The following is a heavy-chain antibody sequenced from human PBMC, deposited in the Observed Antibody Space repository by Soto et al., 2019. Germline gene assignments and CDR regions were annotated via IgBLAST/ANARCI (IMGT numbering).Heavy chain of an antibody. D-gene: IGHD6-13*01. V-gene: IGHV4-59*01. CDR3: AKYRRTEAEGFTLDD. CDR2: IYYTGST. J-gene: IGHJ4*02. Sequence: SETLSLTCTFSCDSINNYYWSWIRQPPGKRLEWIGYIYYTGSTAYNPSLESRVTMSVDTSKNQFSLKLSSVNAADTAVYYCAKYRRTEAEGFTLDDWGRGTLGTVS. CDR1: CDSINNYY.